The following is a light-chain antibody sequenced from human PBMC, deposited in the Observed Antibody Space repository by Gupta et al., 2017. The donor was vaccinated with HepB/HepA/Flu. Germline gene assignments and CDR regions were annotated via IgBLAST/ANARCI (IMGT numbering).Light chain of an antibody. CDR1: SSNIGSNY. J-gene: IGLJ2*01. Sequence: QSVLTQPPTASATPGQRVTISCSGSSSNIGSNYVYWYQQLPGTAPNLLIYSNNQRPSGVPDRFSGSRSCTSASLAIIGLRSEEEADYYCAAWDDSMRGHVLFGGGTKLTVL. V-gene: IGLV1-47*02. CDR3: AAWDDSMRGHVL. CDR2: SNN.